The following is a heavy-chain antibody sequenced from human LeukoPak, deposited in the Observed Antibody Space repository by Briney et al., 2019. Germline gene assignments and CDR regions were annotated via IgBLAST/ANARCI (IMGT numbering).Heavy chain of an antibody. CDR1: GGTFSSYA. CDR3: ARDSIAAAGVGVY. D-gene: IGHD6-13*01. J-gene: IGHJ4*02. CDR2: IIPILGIA. Sequence: SVKVSCKASGGTFSSYAISWVRQAPGQGLEWMGRIIPILGIANYAQKFQGRVTITADKSMSTAYMELSSLRSEDTAVYYCARDSIAAAGVGVYWGQGTLVTVSS. V-gene: IGHV1-69*04.